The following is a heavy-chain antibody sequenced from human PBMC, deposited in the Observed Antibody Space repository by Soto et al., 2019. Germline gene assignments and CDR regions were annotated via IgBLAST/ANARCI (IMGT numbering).Heavy chain of an antibody. D-gene: IGHD2-21*02. Sequence: QVQLVQSGAEVKKPGSSVKVSCKASGGTFSSYAISWVRQAPGQGLEWMGGIIPIFGTANYAQKFQGRVTITADESTSTAYMEPSSLRSEDTAVYYCARGVKDVVVTALFDYYYGMDVWGQGTTVTVSS. CDR2: IIPIFGTA. CDR1: GGTFSSYA. CDR3: ARGVKDVVVTALFDYYYGMDV. V-gene: IGHV1-69*12. J-gene: IGHJ6*02.